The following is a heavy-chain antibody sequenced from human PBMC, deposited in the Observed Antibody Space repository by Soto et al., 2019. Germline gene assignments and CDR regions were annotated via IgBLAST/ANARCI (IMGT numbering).Heavy chain of an antibody. Sequence: SETLSLTCTVSGGSISSSSYYWGWIRQPPGKGLEWIGSIYYSGSTYYNPSLKSRVTISVDTSKNQFSLKLSSVTAADTAVYYCARLNWNDVRAMDVWGKGTTVTVSS. D-gene: IGHD1-1*01. CDR2: IYYSGST. V-gene: IGHV4-39*01. CDR3: ARLNWNDVRAMDV. CDR1: GGSISSSSYY. J-gene: IGHJ6*04.